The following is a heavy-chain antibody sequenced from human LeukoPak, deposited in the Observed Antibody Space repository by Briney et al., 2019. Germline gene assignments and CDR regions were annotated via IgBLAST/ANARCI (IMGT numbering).Heavy chain of an antibody. V-gene: IGHV4-59*01. CDR3: ARSGRDGYRLHWFDP. J-gene: IGHJ5*02. CDR2: IYYSGST. Sequence: SETLSLTCTVSGGSISSYYWSWIRQPPGKGLEWIGYIYYSGSTNYNPSLKSRVTISVDTSKNQFSLELSSVTAADTAVYYCARSGRDGYRLHWFDPWGQGTLVTVSS. CDR1: GGSISSYY. D-gene: IGHD5-24*01.